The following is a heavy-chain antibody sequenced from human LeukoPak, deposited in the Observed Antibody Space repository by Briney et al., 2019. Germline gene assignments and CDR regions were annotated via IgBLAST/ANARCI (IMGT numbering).Heavy chain of an antibody. CDR1: GFTFSTYG. CDR2: ISYDGSNK. D-gene: IGHD4-17*01. CDR3: ARINDYGPRNYYYYYMDV. V-gene: IGHV3-30*03. J-gene: IGHJ6*03. Sequence: PGGSLRLSCAASGFTFSTYGMHWVRQAPGKGLEWVAVISYDGSNKYYADSVKGRFTISRDNAKNSLYLQMNSLRAEDTAVYYCARINDYGPRNYYYYYMDVWGKGTTVTISS.